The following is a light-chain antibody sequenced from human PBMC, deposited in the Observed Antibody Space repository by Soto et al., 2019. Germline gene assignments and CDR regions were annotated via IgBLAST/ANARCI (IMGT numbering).Light chain of an antibody. V-gene: IGLV2-14*01. Sequence: QSALTQPASVSGSPGQSITISCTGTSSDVGGYNYVSWYQQHPGKAPKLMIYDVSNRPSGVSNRFSGSKSGNXASLTISGLQAEDEADYYCSSYTSSSPVVFGGGTKLTVL. CDR1: SSDVGGYNY. CDR3: SSYTSSSPVV. CDR2: DVS. J-gene: IGLJ2*01.